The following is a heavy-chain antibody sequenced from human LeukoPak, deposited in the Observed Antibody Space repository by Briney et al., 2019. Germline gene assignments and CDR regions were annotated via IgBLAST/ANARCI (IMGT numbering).Heavy chain of an antibody. CDR3: AGAYDFWSGPFDY. CDR1: GGTFSSYA. D-gene: IGHD3-3*01. J-gene: IGHJ4*02. CDR2: IIPIFGTA. V-gene: IGHV1-69*01. Sequence: ASVKVSCKASGGTFSSYAISWVRQAPGQGLEWMGGIIPIFGTANYAQKFQGRVTITAVESTSTAYMELSSLRSEDTAVYYCAGAYDFWSGPFDYWGQGTLVTVSS.